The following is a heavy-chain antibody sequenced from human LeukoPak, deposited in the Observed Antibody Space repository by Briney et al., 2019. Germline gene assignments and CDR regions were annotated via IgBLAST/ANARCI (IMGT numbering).Heavy chain of an antibody. V-gene: IGHV3-21*01. CDR3: ATNSTVTRVGFDY. CDR2: ISSSGSNI. J-gene: IGHJ4*02. Sequence: GGSLRLSCAASGFTFSSYSMNWVRQAPGKGLEWVSSISSSGSNIYYADSVKGRFTISRDNAKNSPYLQMNSLRAEDMAVYYCATNSTVTRVGFDYWGQGTLVTVSS. CDR1: GFTFSSYS. D-gene: IGHD4-17*01.